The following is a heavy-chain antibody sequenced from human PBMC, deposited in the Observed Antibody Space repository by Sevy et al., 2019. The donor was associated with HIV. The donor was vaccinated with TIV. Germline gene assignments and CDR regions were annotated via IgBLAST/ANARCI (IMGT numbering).Heavy chain of an antibody. J-gene: IGHJ4*02. CDR1: GFTFSSYA. Sequence: GGSLRLSCAASGFTFSSYAMSWVRQAPGKGLEWVSAISGSGGSTYYADPVKGRFTISRDNSKNTVYLQMDSLGAEDTGVYYCAKAGIEHIVVGTARYYFDYWGQGTLVTVSS. CDR3: AKAGIEHIVVGTARYYFDY. D-gene: IGHD2-21*02. V-gene: IGHV3-23*01. CDR2: ISGSGGST.